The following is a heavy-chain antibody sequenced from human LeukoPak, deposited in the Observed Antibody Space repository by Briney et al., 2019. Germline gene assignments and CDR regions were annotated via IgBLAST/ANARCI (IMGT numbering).Heavy chain of an antibody. J-gene: IGHJ5*02. Sequence: SETLSLTCTVSGGSISSSSYYWGWIRQPPGKGLECIGSIYYSGSTYYNPSLKSRVTISVDTSKNQFSLKLSSVTAADTAVYYCARGHIGPWGQGTLVTVSS. V-gene: IGHV4-39*07. CDR1: GGSISSSSYY. CDR2: IYYSGST. D-gene: IGHD2-21*01. CDR3: ARGHIGP.